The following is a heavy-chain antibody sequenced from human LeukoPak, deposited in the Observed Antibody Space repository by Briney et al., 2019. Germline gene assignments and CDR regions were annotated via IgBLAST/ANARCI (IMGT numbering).Heavy chain of an antibody. CDR1: GFTFSTYG. D-gene: IGHD6-19*01. V-gene: IGHV3-21*01. CDR2: ISSSSSYI. Sequence: GGSLRLSCAASGFTFSTYGMSWVRQAPGKGLEWVSSISSSSSYIYYADSVKGRFTISRDNAKNSLYLQMNSLRAEDTAVYYCAREGAVAGWVFWGQGTLVTVSS. CDR3: AREGAVAGWVF. J-gene: IGHJ4*02.